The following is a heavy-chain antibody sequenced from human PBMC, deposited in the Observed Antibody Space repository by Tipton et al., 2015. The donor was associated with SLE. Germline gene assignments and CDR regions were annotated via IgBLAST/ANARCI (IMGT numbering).Heavy chain of an antibody. Sequence: QSGAEVKKPGASVKVSCKASGYTFTSYAMHWVRQAPGQRLEWMGWINAGNGNIKYSQKFQGRVTITRDTSASTAYMELSSLRSEDTAVYYCASGYSSSWYYGMDVWGQGTTVTVSS. J-gene: IGHJ6*02. CDR2: INAGNGNI. CDR3: ASGYSSSWYYGMDV. D-gene: IGHD6-13*01. CDR1: GYTFTSYA. V-gene: IGHV1-3*01.